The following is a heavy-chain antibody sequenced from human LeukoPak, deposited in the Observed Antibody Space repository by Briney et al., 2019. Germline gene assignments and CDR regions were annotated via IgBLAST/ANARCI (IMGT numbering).Heavy chain of an antibody. CDR1: GYTFTSYG. CDR2: ISAYNGNT. D-gene: IGHD6-13*01. CDR3: ARTYSSSDEFDY. Sequence: GASVKVSCKASGYTFTSYGISWVRQAPGQGLEWMGWISAYNGNTNYAQKLQGRVAMTRDTSTSRVYMEVSSLRSEDTAVYYCARTYSSSDEFDYWGQGTLVTVSS. V-gene: IGHV1-18*01. J-gene: IGHJ4*02.